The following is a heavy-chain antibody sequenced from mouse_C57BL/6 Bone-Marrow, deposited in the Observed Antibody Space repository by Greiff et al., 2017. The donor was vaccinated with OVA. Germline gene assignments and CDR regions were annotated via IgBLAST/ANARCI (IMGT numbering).Heavy chain of an antibody. Sequence: EVMLVESGEGLVKPGGSLKLSCAASGFTFSSYAMSWVRQTPEKRLEWVAYISSGGDYIYYADTVKGRFTISRDNARNTLYPQMSSLKSEDTAMYYCTRDGNYGSFDYWGQGTTLTVSS. D-gene: IGHD2-1*01. CDR1: GFTFSSYA. V-gene: IGHV5-9-1*02. CDR2: ISSGGDYI. CDR3: TRDGNYGSFDY. J-gene: IGHJ2*01.